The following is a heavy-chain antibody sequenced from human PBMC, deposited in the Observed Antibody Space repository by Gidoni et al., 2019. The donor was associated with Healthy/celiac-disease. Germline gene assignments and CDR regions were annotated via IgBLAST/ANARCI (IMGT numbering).Heavy chain of an antibody. V-gene: IGHV3-33*01. Sequence: QVQLVESGGGVVQPGRSLRLSCAASGFTFSSYGMHWVRQAPGKGLEWVAVIWYDGSNKYYADSVKGRFTISRDNSKNTLYLQMNSLRAEDTAVYYCARDSCRLGDSSGGLDYWGQGTLVTVSS. D-gene: IGHD6-19*01. CDR1: GFTFSSYG. J-gene: IGHJ4*02. CDR3: ARDSCRLGDSSGGLDY. CDR2: IWYDGSNK.